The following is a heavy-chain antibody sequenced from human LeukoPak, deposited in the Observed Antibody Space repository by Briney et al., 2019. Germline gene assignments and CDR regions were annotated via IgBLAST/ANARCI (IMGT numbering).Heavy chain of an antibody. V-gene: IGHV1-18*01. Sequence: GASVKVSCKTSGYSFILYGISWVRQAPGQGPEWMGWISTSTGDTKYTQKFQGRVTLTTDTSTSTAYMELSSLRSEDTAVYYCARDEVTAASDAFDIWGQGTMVTVSS. D-gene: IGHD2-21*02. CDR2: ISTSTGDT. CDR1: GYSFILYG. J-gene: IGHJ3*02. CDR3: ARDEVTAASDAFDI.